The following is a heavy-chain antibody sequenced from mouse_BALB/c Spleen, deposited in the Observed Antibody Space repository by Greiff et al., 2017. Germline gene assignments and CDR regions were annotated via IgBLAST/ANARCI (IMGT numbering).Heavy chain of an antibody. Sequence: EVQLQESGPGLVKPSQSLSLTCTVTGYSITSDYAWNWIRQFPGNKLEWMGYISYSGSTSYNPSLKSRISITRDTSKNQFFLQLNSVTTEDTATYYCARGYYGSRFAYWGQGTLVTVSA. CDR1: GYSITSDYA. J-gene: IGHJ3*01. CDR2: ISYSGST. V-gene: IGHV3-2*02. D-gene: IGHD1-1*01. CDR3: ARGYYGSRFAY.